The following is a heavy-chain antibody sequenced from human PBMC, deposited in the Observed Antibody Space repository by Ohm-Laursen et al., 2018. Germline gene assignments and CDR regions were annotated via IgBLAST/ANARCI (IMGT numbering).Heavy chain of an antibody. D-gene: IGHD5-18*01. CDR2: IIPILGIT. V-gene: IGHV1-69*04. CDR1: GYTFTSYA. CDR3: ARVDTSMVAEY. Sequence: SVKVSCKASGYTFTSYAITWVRQAPGQGLEWMGRIIPILGITNCAQKFQGRVTITADKSTSTVYMDLSSLTSEDTVVYYCARVDTSMVAEYWGQGTLVTVSS. J-gene: IGHJ4*02.